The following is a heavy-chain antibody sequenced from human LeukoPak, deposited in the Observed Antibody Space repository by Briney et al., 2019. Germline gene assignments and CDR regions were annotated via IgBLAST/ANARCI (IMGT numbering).Heavy chain of an antibody. CDR1: GYSFTSSW. CDR3: ARVGELSYFDY. D-gene: IGHD1-7*01. V-gene: IGHV5-51*01. Sequence: GESLKISCKGSGYSFTSSWIGWVRQMPGKGLEWIGIIYPGDSDTRYRPSFQGQVTISVDKSISTAYLQWSSLKASDTAMYYCARVGELSYFDYWGQGTLVTVSS. J-gene: IGHJ4*02. CDR2: IYPGDSDT.